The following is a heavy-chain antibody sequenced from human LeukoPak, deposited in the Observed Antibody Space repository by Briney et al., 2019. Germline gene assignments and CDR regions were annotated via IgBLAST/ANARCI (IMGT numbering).Heavy chain of an antibody. CDR1: GCTVSSNY. Sequence: GGSLRLSCAASGCTVSSNYMSWVRQAPGKGLEWVSVIYSGGSRYYADSVKGRFTISRDNSKNTLYLQMNSLRAEDTAVYYCARDQEGRDAFDIWGQGIMVTVSS. CDR3: ARDQEGRDAFDI. J-gene: IGHJ3*02. CDR2: IYSGGSR. V-gene: IGHV3-53*01.